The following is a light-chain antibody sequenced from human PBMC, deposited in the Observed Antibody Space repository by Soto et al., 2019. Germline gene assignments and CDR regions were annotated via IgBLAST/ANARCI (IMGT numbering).Light chain of an antibody. CDR2: DAS. CDR1: QSVSSY. CDR3: HHRSNWPLT. V-gene: IGKV3-11*01. J-gene: IGKJ4*01. Sequence: EIVLTQSPVTLSFSPGERATLSCRASQSVSSYLAWFQQKPGQAPRLLIYDASNRATGLPARFSGSGSGTDFTLTISSLEPEDFAIYYCHHRSNWPLTFGGGTRVEIK.